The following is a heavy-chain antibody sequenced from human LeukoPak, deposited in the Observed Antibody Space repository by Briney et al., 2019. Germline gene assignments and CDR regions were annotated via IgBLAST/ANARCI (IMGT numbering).Heavy chain of an antibody. V-gene: IGHV3-23*01. D-gene: IGHD3-22*01. CDR3: AKRDYSDSSGYLPLFDN. J-gene: IGHJ4*02. Sequence: GGSLRLSCAASGFTFADYAMSWVRQAPGKGLSWVTGISGNGGTTYYADSVKGRFTISRDNSKNTLYLQMNDLGAEDTAVYYCAKRDYSDSSGYLPLFDNWGQGTLVTVSS. CDR1: GFTFADYA. CDR2: ISGNGGTT.